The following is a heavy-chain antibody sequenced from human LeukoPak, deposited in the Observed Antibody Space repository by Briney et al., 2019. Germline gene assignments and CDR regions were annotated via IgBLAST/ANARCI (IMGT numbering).Heavy chain of an antibody. J-gene: IGHJ4*02. CDR2: INPSGGST. D-gene: IGHD6-13*01. V-gene: IGHV1-46*01. Sequence: ASVKVSCKASGYTFTSYYMHWVRQAPGQGLEWMGIINPSGGSTSYAQKFQGRLTITADKSTSTGYMELSSLRSEDTAVYYCARVDHRVAAADTTDVWGQGTLVTVSS. CDR3: ARVDHRVAAADTTDV. CDR1: GYTFTSYY.